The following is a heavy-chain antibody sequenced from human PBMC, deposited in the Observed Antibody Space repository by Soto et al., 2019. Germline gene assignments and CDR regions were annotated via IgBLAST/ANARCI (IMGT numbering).Heavy chain of an antibody. Sequence: QVQLVESGGGVVQPGRSLRLSCAASGFTFSSYGMHWVRQAPGKGLEWVAVIWYDGSNKYYADSVKGRFTISRDNSKNTXXLQMNSLRAEDTAVYYCARDLLKSYYDSSGYPNDYWGQGTLVTVSS. CDR3: ARDLLKSYYDSSGYPNDY. CDR2: IWYDGSNK. J-gene: IGHJ4*02. V-gene: IGHV3-33*01. D-gene: IGHD3-22*01. CDR1: GFTFSSYG.